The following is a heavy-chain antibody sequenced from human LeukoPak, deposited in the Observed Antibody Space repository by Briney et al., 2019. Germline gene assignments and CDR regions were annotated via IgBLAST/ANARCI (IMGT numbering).Heavy chain of an antibody. CDR3: AKDGKPFGVVTNWFDP. V-gene: IGHV3-21*01. Sequence: PGGSLRLSCAASGFTFSSYSRNWVRQAPGKGLEWVSSISSSSSYIYYAGSVKGRFTISRDNAKNSLYLQMNSLRAEDTAVYYCAKDGKPFGVVTNWFDPWGQGTLVTVSS. J-gene: IGHJ5*02. D-gene: IGHD3-3*01. CDR1: GFTFSSYS. CDR2: ISSSSSYI.